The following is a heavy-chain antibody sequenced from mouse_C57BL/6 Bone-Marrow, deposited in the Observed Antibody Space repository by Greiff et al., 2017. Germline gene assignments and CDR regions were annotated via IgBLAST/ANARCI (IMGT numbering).Heavy chain of an antibody. J-gene: IGHJ1*03. CDR3: ARLEFDGSSGDWYCNV. Sequence: QVQLQQSGPELVKPGASVKLSCKASGYTFTSYDINWVKQRPGQGLEWIGWIYPRDGSTKYNEKFKGKATLTVDTSSSTAYMGLHSLTSEDSGVYFCARLEFDGSSGDWYCNVWGTGTTVTVSS. CDR2: IYPRDGST. V-gene: IGHV1-85*01. CDR1: GYTFTSYD. D-gene: IGHD1-1*01.